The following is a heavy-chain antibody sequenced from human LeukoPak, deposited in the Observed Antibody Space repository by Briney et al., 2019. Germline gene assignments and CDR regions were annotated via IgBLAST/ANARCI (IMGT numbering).Heavy chain of an antibody. V-gene: IGHV3-21*01. CDR2: ISSGSTYI. Sequence: PGGSLRLSCAASEFTFSTYSMNWVRQAPGKGLEWVSSISSGSTYIYYADSVKGRFTISRDNSKNTLYLQMNSLRAEDTAVYYCAKGRDIVVVPAANWFDPWGQGTLVTVSS. D-gene: IGHD2-2*01. CDR3: AKGRDIVVVPAANWFDP. CDR1: EFTFSTYS. J-gene: IGHJ5*02.